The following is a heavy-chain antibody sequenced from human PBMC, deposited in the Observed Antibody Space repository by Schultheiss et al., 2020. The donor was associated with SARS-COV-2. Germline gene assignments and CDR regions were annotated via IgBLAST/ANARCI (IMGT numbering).Heavy chain of an antibody. CDR1: GFTFSNAW. CDR2: ISYDGSNK. J-gene: IGHJ6*02. Sequence: GGSLRLSCAASGFTFSNAWMSWVRQAPGKGLEWVAVISYDGSNKYYADSVKGRFTISRDNSKNSLYLQMNSLRAEDTAVYYCARDVDSFDGSGFYGMDVWGQGTTVTVSS. CDR3: ARDVDSFDGSGFYGMDV. V-gene: IGHV3-30-3*01. D-gene: IGHD3-22*01.